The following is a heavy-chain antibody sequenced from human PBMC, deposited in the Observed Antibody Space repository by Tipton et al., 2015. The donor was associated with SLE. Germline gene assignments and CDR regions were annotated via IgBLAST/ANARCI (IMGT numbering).Heavy chain of an antibody. CDR2: IYYSGNT. V-gene: IGHV4-31*03. CDR1: GDSLSGQY. J-gene: IGHJ6*04. Sequence: TLSLTCSVYGDSLSGQYWSWIRQPPGKGLEWIGYIYYSGNTYYNPSLGSRLTISVGTSKDQFSLRLTSVTAADTAVYYCARATDWNLSPDVWGKGTTVTVSS. D-gene: IGHD1-7*01. CDR3: ARATDWNLSPDV.